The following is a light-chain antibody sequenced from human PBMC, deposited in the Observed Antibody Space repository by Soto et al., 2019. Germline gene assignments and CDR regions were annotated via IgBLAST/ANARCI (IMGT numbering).Light chain of an antibody. CDR1: SGHNSYA. CDR2: LNIDGSH. CDR3: QTWGTGIRV. J-gene: IGLJ3*02. Sequence: QPVLTQSPSASASLGASVNLTCTLSSGHNSYAIAWHQQQPEKGPRYLMKLNIDGSHSKGDGIPHRFSGSSSGAERYLTISSLQSEDEADYYCQTWGTGIRVFGGGTQLTVL. V-gene: IGLV4-69*01.